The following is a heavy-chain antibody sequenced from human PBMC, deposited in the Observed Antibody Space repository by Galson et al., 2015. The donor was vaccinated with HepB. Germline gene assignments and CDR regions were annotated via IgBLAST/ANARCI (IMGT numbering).Heavy chain of an antibody. CDR3: ARSSWRGGTNTD. D-gene: IGHD3-10*01. V-gene: IGHV3-53*04. CDR2: LYAGGNT. J-gene: IGHJ4*02. Sequence: WVRQAPGKGLEWVSVLYAGGNTYYADSVKGRFIISRHNSKNNFYLQMNSLRTNDTAVYYCARSSWRGGTNTDWGQGTLVTVSS.